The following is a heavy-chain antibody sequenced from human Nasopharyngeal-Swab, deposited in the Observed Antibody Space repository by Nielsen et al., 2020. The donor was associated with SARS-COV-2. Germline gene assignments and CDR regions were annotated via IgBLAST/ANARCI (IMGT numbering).Heavy chain of an antibody. J-gene: IGHJ4*02. V-gene: IGHV3-64D*06. CDR2: ISSIGVAS. CDR3: VKDISGSWGFDF. D-gene: IGHD6-13*01. Sequence: GESLKISCSASGFTFSNYAMHWVRQAPGKGLEYVSAISSIGVASYYADSVKGRFTISRDNSKSTLYLQMNSLRAEDTAIYYCVKDISGSWGFDFWGQGTLVTVSS. CDR1: GFTFSNYA.